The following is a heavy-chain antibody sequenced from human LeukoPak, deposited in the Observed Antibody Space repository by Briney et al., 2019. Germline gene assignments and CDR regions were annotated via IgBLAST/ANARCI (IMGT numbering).Heavy chain of an antibody. CDR1: GYTFTSYY. D-gene: IGHD3-22*01. V-gene: IGHV1-46*01. CDR3: ARDGRSYYYDSSGYCGY. Sequence: RASVKVSCKASGYTFTSYYMHWVRQAPGQGLEWMGIINPSGGSTSYAQKFQGRVTMTRDTSTSTVYMELSSLRSEDTAVYYCARDGRSYYYDSSGYCGYWGQGTLVTVSS. J-gene: IGHJ4*02. CDR2: INPSGGST.